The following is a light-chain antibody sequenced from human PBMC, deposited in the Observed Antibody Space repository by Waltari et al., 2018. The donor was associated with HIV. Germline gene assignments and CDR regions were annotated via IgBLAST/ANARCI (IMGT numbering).Light chain of an antibody. Sequence: EIVLTQSPGTLSLSPGERATLSCRASESVSRRHLSWYQQKSGQAPRVLIYGASNRATGIPDRSSGSGSGTDFTLTISRLEPEDFAVYYCQQYGSSPGTFGQGTKVEIK. V-gene: IGKV3-20*01. CDR2: GAS. CDR1: ESVSRRH. CDR3: QQYGSSPGT. J-gene: IGKJ1*01.